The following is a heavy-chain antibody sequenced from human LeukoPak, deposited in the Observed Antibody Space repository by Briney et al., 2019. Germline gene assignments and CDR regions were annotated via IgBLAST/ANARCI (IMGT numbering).Heavy chain of an antibody. CDR2: IKEDGSEK. D-gene: IGHD5-24*01. V-gene: IGHV3-7*02. CDR3: ARRQWLINSFDY. J-gene: IGHJ4*02. CDR1: GFTFSGSA. Sequence: GGSLRLSCAASGFTFSGSAMHWVRQASGKGLEWVANIKEDGSEKFHVGSVRGRFTISRDNAKNSLYLQMNSLRVEDTAVYYCARRQWLINSFDYWGQGTLVTVSS.